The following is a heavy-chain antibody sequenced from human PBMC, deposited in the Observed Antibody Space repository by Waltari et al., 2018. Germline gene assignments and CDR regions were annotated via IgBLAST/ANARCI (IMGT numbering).Heavy chain of an antibody. J-gene: IGHJ3*02. CDR3: ARDRGSYYGAFDI. D-gene: IGHD1-26*01. Sequence: QLQLQESGPGLVKPSETLSLTCTVSGGSIRSSSYYWGWIRQPPGKGLEWIGSIYYSGSTYYNPSLKSRVTISVDTSKNQFSLKLSSVTAADTAVYYCARDRGSYYGAFDIWGQGTMVTVSS. V-gene: IGHV4-39*07. CDR2: IYYSGST. CDR1: GGSIRSSSYY.